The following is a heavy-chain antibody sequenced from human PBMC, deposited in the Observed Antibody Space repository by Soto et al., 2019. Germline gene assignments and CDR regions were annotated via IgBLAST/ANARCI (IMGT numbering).Heavy chain of an antibody. CDR3: ARESRFLEWLSLNWFDY. Sequence: GGSLRLSCAASGFTFSSYSMNWVRQAPGKGLEWVSYISSSSSTIYYADSVKGRFTISRGNAKNSLYLQMNSLRDEDTAVYYCARESRFLEWLSLNWFDYWGQGTLVTVSS. CDR2: ISSSSSTI. J-gene: IGHJ5*01. V-gene: IGHV3-48*02. CDR1: GFTFSSYS. D-gene: IGHD3-3*01.